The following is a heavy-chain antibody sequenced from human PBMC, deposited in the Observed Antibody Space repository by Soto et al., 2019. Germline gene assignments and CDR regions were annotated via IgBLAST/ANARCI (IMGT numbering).Heavy chain of an antibody. Sequence: QVQLVESGGDLVKPGGSLRLSCAASGFTFNDYFMNWIRQVPGKGLEWVSYISSGSTYKKYAYSVKGRFTISRDNAKKSLYLQMDRLRAEDTGIYDGVRETPVAAAGSKWDYWGQGTLVTVSS. J-gene: IGHJ4*02. V-gene: IGHV3-11*06. CDR1: GFTFNDYF. CDR3: VRETPVAAAGSKWDY. CDR2: ISSGSTYK. D-gene: IGHD4-4*01.